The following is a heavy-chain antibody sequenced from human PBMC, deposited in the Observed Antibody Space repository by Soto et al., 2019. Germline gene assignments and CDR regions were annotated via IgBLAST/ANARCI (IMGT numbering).Heavy chain of an antibody. CDR2: IFFSGRT. J-gene: IGHJ6*03. Sequence: SETLCLTWTVSGGSSREIGGCWGWIRQSPGKGLEWIGSIFFSGRTHYNPSLKSRVSISIDASKNQFSLNVISVTAADTGVYYCVRSLMDVWGKGTTVTVSS. CDR1: GGSSREIGGC. V-gene: IGHV4-39*01. CDR3: VRSLMDV.